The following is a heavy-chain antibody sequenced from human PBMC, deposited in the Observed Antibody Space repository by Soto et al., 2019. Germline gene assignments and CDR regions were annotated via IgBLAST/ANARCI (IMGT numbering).Heavy chain of an antibody. V-gene: IGHV3-23*01. Sequence: GGSLRLSCAASGFTFSSYAMSWVRQAPGKGLEWVSAISGSGGSTYYADSVKGRFTISRDNSKNTLYLQMNSLRAEDTAVYYCAKVRYFDWLSDYAYFDYWGQGTLVTVSS. CDR1: GFTFSSYA. D-gene: IGHD3-9*01. CDR2: ISGSGGST. CDR3: AKVRYFDWLSDYAYFDY. J-gene: IGHJ4*02.